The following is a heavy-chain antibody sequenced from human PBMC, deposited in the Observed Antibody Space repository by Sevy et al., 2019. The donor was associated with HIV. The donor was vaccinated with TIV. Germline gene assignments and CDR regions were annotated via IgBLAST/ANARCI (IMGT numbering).Heavy chain of an antibody. CDR2: IGYDGSNK. CDR1: GFAPSTYG. J-gene: IGHJ4*02. CDR3: ARAPRVYGVYLLAYFDY. Sequence: GGSLRLSCAASGFAPSTYGMHWVRQAPGKGLEWVAVIGYDGSNKYYADSVKGRFSISRDNSRNTLFLQMDSLRAEDTAVFYCARAPRVYGVYLLAYFDYWGQGTLVTVSS. D-gene: IGHD2-8*01. V-gene: IGHV3-33*01.